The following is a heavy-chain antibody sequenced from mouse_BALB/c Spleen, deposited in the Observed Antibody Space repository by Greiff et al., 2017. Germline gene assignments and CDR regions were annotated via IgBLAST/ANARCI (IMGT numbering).Heavy chain of an antibody. CDR3: ARTAVDFDY. V-gene: IGHV1-26*01. CDR1: GYSFTGYY. D-gene: IGHD1-1*01. J-gene: IGHJ2*01. Sequence: EVQLQQSGPDLMKPGASVKISCKASGYSFTGYYMHWVKQSHGKSLEWIGRVNPNNGGTSYNQKFKGKAILTVDKSSSTAYMELRSLTSEDSAVYYCARTAVDFDYWGQGTTLTVSS. CDR2: VNPNNGGT.